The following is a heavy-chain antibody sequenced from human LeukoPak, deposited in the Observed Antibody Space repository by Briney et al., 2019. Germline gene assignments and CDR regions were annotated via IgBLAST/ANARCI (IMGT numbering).Heavy chain of an antibody. CDR1: GFTFSSYE. CDR2: ISSSGSTI. CDR3: ARAHGYCSSTSCYFRGIGYYYYGMDV. D-gene: IGHD2-2*03. V-gene: IGHV3-48*03. Sequence: PGGSLRLSCAASGFTFSSYEMNWVRQAPGKGLEWVSYISSSGSTIYYADSVKGRFTISRDNAKNSLYLQMNSLRAEDTAVYYCARAHGYCSSTSCYFRGIGYYYYGMDVGGQGTTVTVSS. J-gene: IGHJ6*02.